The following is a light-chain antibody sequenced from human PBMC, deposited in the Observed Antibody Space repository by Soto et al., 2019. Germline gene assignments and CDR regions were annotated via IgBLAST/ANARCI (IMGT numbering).Light chain of an antibody. V-gene: IGKV1-39*01. CDR1: QSISTY. CDR2: GSS. CDR3: QQNYYTPIT. J-gene: IGKJ5*01. Sequence: DIQMTQSPSSLSAFVGDRVTITCRASQSISTYLNWYQQKPGKAPKLLIYGSSSLESGVPSRFSGSGSGTDFTLTISSLQPEDFAIYYCQQNYYTPITFGQGTRLEIK.